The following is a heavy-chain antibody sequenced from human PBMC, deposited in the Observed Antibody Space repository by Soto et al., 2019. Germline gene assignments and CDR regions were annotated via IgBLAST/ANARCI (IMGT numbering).Heavy chain of an antibody. CDR1: GYTFTSYY. D-gene: IGHD3-9*01. V-gene: IGHV1-46*01. CDR2: INPSGGST. Sequence: GASVKVSCKASGYTFTSYYMHWVRQAPGQGLEWMGIINPSGGSTSYAQKFQGRVTMTRDTSTSTVYMELSSLRSEDTAVYYCARGHYDILTGYSTYSFDYWGQGTLVTVSS. J-gene: IGHJ4*02. CDR3: ARGHYDILTGYSTYSFDY.